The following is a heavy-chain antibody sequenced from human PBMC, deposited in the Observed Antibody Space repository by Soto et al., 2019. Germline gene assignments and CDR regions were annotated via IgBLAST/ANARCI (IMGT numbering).Heavy chain of an antibody. CDR3: ARDRRPQIAVAGTDYYYYGMDV. D-gene: IGHD6-19*01. J-gene: IGHJ6*02. V-gene: IGHV4-59*01. Sequence: ETLSLTCTVSGGSISSYYWSWIRQPPGKGLEWIGYIYYSGSTNYNPSLKSRVTISVDTSKNQFSLKLSSVTAADTAVYYCARDRRPQIAVAGTDYYYYGMDVWGQGTTVTVSS. CDR1: GGSISSYY. CDR2: IYYSGST.